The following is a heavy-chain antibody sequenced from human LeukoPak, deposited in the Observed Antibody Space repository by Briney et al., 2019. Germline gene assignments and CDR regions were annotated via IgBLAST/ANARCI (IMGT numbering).Heavy chain of an antibody. CDR3: TRDFDNPENACPSTSCIDV. CDR2: ISTSSVNT. D-gene: IGHD2-2*01. V-gene: IGHV1-18*01. CDR1: GYSFVNFG. Sequence: AAVKASCKASGYSFVNFGISWVRQAPGQGLEWMGWISTSSVNTNYAQKFQGRLTMTTDTSTSTAYMELRSLRSDDTAVYYCTRDFDNPENACPSTSCIDVWGQGTTVTVSS. J-gene: IGHJ6*02.